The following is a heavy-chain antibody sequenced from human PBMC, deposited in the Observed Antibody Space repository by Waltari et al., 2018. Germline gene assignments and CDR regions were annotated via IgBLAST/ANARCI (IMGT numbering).Heavy chain of an antibody. Sequence: EVQLLESGGGLVQPGGSLRLSCAASGFTFSSYAMSWVRQAPGKGLEWVSVIYSGGSSTYDADAGKGRFTIYRDNSKNTLYLKMNSLRAEDTAEYYCAKDCGGDGDYVEGWGQGTLVTVSS. J-gene: IGHJ4*02. CDR1: GFTFSSYA. V-gene: IGHV3-23*03. D-gene: IGHD4-17*01. CDR3: AKDCGGDGDYVEG. CDR2: IYSGGSST.